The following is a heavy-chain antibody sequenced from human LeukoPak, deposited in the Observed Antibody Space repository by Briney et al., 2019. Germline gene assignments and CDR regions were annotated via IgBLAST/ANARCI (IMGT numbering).Heavy chain of an antibody. CDR3: ARGGYTRLNA. J-gene: IGHJ5*02. CDR1: GFTLSDYE. CDR2: IGGTGTTR. V-gene: IGHV3-48*03. D-gene: IGHD5-24*01. Sequence: PGGSLRLSCVASGFTLSDYEMNRVRQAPGKGLEWVSYIGGTGTTRYYADSVKGRFTISRDNAKNSLYLEMSSLRAEDTAVYYCARGGYTRLNAWGQGILVIVSS.